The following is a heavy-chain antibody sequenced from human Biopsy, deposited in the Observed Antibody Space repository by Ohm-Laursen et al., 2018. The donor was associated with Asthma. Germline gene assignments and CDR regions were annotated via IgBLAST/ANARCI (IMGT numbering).Heavy chain of an antibody. CDR1: GYTFINYA. J-gene: IGHJ3*02. CDR2: INASNGNT. D-gene: IGHD3-9*01. CDR3: ARTYYDFLTGQVIDAFAI. Sequence: SVKVSCKASGYTFINYAIHWVRQAPGQRLEWMGWINASNGNTKYSQKFQGRVTISRDTSASTAYMDLSSLRSEDTAVYYCARTYYDFLTGQVIDAFAIWGQGTMVTVSS. V-gene: IGHV1-3*01.